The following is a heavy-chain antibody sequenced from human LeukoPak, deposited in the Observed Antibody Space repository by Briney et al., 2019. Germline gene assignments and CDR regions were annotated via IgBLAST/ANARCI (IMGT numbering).Heavy chain of an antibody. Sequence: PGGSLRLSCAASGFTFDDYAMHWVRQAPGKGLEWVSLISGDGGSTYYEDSVKGRFTISRDNSKNSLYLQLNSLRTEDTALYYCAKDTPSYGSGSYRFDPWGQGTLVTVSS. CDR3: AKDTPSYGSGSYRFDP. CDR2: ISGDGGST. J-gene: IGHJ5*02. V-gene: IGHV3-43*02. D-gene: IGHD3-10*01. CDR1: GFTFDDYA.